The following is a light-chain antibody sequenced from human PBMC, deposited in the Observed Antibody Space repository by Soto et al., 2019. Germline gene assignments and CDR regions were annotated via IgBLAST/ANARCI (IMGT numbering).Light chain of an antibody. J-gene: IGKJ2*01. V-gene: IGKV1-5*03. CDR2: KAT. CDR1: QSITTW. Sequence: DIQMTQSPSTLSASVGDRVTITCRARQSITTWLAWYQQKPGKAPKLLIYKATNLQSRVPSRFSGSGSGTEFRLPISSLQPEDFAIYYCQQYNDYHYTFGHGTKLEIK. CDR3: QQYNDYHYT.